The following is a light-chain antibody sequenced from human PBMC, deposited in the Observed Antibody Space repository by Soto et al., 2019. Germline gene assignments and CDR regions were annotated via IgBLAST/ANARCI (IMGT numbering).Light chain of an antibody. CDR2: DAS. CDR3: QQRSNWPSIT. CDR1: QSVSIY. Sequence: EIVLAQSPATLSLSPGERATLSCRASQSVSIYLAWYQQKPGQAPRLLIYDASHRATGIPARFSGSGSGTDFTLTISSLEPEDFAVYHCQQRSNWPSITFGQGTRLEI. J-gene: IGKJ5*01. V-gene: IGKV3-11*01.